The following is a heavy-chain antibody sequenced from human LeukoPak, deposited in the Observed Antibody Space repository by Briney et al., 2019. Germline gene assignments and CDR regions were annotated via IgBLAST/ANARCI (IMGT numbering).Heavy chain of an antibody. CDR3: AKGGYSSGWSPFDY. CDR2: ISWNSGSI. V-gene: IGHV3-9*01. CDR1: GFTFDDYA. J-gene: IGHJ4*02. D-gene: IGHD6-19*01. Sequence: GGSLRLSCAASGFTFDDYAMHWVRQAPGQGLEWVSGISWNSGSIGYADSVKGRFTISRDNAKNSLYLQMNSLRAEDTALYYCAKGGYSSGWSPFDYWGQGTLVTVSS.